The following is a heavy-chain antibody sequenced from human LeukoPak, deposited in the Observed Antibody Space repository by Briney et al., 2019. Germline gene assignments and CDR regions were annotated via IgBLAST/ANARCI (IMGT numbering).Heavy chain of an antibody. CDR1: GGTFSSYA. Sequence: GASVKVSCKASGGTFSSYAISWVRQAPGQGLEWMGGIIPIFGTANYAQKLQGRVTMTTDTSTSTAYMELRSLRSDDTAVYYCARDLHGDPFDYWGQGTLVTVSS. CDR3: ARDLHGDPFDY. J-gene: IGHJ4*02. CDR2: IIPIFGTA. D-gene: IGHD4-17*01. V-gene: IGHV1-69*05.